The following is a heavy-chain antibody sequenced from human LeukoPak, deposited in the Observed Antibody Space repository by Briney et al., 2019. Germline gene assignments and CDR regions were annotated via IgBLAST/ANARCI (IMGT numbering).Heavy chain of an antibody. J-gene: IGHJ4*02. D-gene: IGHD6-19*01. Sequence: TLSLTCTVSGGSISSGGYYWSWIRQPPGKGLEWIGYIYHSGSTYYNPSLKSRVTISVDTSKNQFSLKLNSVTAADTAVYYCTRDLGQWLVDYWGQGTLVTVSS. V-gene: IGHV4-30-2*01. CDR2: IYHSGST. CDR3: TRDLGQWLVDY. CDR1: GGSISSGGYY.